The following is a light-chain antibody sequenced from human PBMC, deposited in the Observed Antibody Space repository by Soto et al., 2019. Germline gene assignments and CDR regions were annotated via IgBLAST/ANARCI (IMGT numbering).Light chain of an antibody. CDR3: NSYTSSSTYV. Sequence: QSALTQPASVSGSPGQSFTISCTGSSSDVGGYNYVSWYQRHPGKAPKLMIYEVSNRPSGVSNRFSGSKSGNTASLTISGLQAEDEADYYCNSYTSSSTYVFGTGTKVTVL. V-gene: IGLV2-14*01. CDR1: SSDVGGYNY. CDR2: EVS. J-gene: IGLJ1*01.